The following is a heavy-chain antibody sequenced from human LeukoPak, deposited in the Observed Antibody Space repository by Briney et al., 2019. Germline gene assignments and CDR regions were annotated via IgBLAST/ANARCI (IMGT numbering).Heavy chain of an antibody. CDR2: ITPYNGNT. V-gene: IGHV1-18*01. D-gene: IGHD1-26*01. Sequence: ASVKVSCKASGYTFTNYGISWVRQAPGQGLEWMGWITPYNGNTDYARELQGRVTMTTDTSTSTAYMDLRSLRSDDTAVYFCARGVGLPPYYFDYWGQGTLLTVST. CDR1: GYTFTNYG. CDR3: ARGVGLPPYYFDY. J-gene: IGHJ4*02.